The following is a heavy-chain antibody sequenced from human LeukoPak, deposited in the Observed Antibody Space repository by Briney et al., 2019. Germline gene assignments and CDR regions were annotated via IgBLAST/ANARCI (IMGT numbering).Heavy chain of an antibody. Sequence: GGSLRPSCAASGFTVSNNYMSWIRQAPGKGLEWVSVIHSGGTTNYADSVQGRFTISRDNSKTTVYLHMNSLRAEDTAVYYCARDSDSGYGPFASWGQGTLVTVSS. CDR2: IHSGGTT. D-gene: IGHD5-12*01. V-gene: IGHV3-53*01. CDR1: GFTVSNNY. CDR3: ARDSDSGYGPFAS. J-gene: IGHJ4*02.